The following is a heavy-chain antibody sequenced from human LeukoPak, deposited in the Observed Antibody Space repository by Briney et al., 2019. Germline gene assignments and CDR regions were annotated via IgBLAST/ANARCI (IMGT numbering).Heavy chain of an antibody. Sequence: SETLSLTCTVSGYSISSGYYWGWIRQPPGKGLEWIGSIYHSGSTYYNPPLRSRVTISVDTSKNHFSLKLRCVTAADTAVYYCARTGVLAVAVHLPYYSADWGQGTLVTVSS. J-gene: IGHJ4*02. V-gene: IGHV4-38-2*02. CDR2: IYHSGST. D-gene: IGHD6-19*01. CDR3: ARTGVLAVAVHLPYYSAD. CDR1: GYSISSGYY.